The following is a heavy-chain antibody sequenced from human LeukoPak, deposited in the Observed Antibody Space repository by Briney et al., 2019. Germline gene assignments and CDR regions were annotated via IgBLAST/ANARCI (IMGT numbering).Heavy chain of an antibody. CDR1: GFTVSSNY. CDR2: IYSGGST. J-gene: IGHJ3*02. V-gene: IGHV3-53*01. D-gene: IGHD3-22*01. CDR3: ARLYYDSSGYPQDAFDI. Sequence: GGSLRLSCAASGFTVSSNYMSWVRQAPGRGLEWVSVIYSGGSTYYADSVKGRFTISRDNSKNTLYLQMNSLRAEDTAVYYCARLYYDSSGYPQDAFDIWGQGTMVTVSS.